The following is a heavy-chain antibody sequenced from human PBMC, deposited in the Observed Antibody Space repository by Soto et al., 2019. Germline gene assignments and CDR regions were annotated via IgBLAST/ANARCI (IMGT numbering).Heavy chain of an antibody. J-gene: IGHJ5*02. CDR2: ISSSSTTI. CDR3: ARDRGGVVAGFNWLDP. V-gene: IGHV3-48*02. Sequence: LQESGGDLVQPGGSLRLSCAASRFKFSMFGMNWVRQAPGKGLEWIAYISSSSTTIVYGGSVEGRFTVSRDNVENSLYLQMKSLRDDDTAVYYCARDRGGVVAGFNWLDPWGHGTPVTVST. CDR1: RFKFSMFG. D-gene: IGHD6-19*01.